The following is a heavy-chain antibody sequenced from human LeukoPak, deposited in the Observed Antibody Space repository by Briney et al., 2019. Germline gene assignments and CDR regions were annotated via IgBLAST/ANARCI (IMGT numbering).Heavy chain of an antibody. CDR3: AKDLGYGDCTFDY. V-gene: IGHV3-23*01. J-gene: IGHJ4*02. CDR2: ISGSGGRS. CDR1: GFTVSSNY. Sequence: GSLRLSCAASGFTVSSNYMSWVRQAPGKGLEWVSTISGSGGRSYYADSVKGRFTISRDKSKNTLYLQMNSLRAEDTPVYYCAKDLGYGDCTFDYWGQGTLVTVSS. D-gene: IGHD4-17*01.